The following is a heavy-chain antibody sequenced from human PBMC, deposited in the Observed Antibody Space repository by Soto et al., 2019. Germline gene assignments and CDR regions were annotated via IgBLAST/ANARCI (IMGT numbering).Heavy chain of an antibody. Sequence: QVQLVQSGAEVKKPGASVKVSCKASGYTFTAYYMHWLRQAPGQGPEWMGWINPDSGATNYAQKFQGWVTVSRDAPISTVYIELSKLTSDDXAXYXXAXXGXXXXXXXXFDYWGQGTLVTVSS. CDR2: INPDSGAT. D-gene: IGHD3-16*01. V-gene: IGHV1-2*04. CDR1: GYTFTAYY. J-gene: IGHJ4*02. CDR3: AXXGXXXXXXXXFDY.